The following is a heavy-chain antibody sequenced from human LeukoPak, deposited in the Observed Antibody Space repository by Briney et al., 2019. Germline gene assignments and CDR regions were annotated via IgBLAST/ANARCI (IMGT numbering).Heavy chain of an antibody. CDR3: ARETEASTEVAADAFDI. Sequence: SQTLSLTCAISGDSVSSNSAAWNWIRQSPSRGLEWLGRTYYRSKWYNDYVVSVKSRMTINPDTSKNQFSLQLNSVTPEDTAVYYCARETEASTEVAADAFDIWGQGTMVTVSS. V-gene: IGHV6-1*01. CDR1: GDSVSSNSAA. D-gene: IGHD6-19*01. J-gene: IGHJ3*02. CDR2: TYYRSKWYN.